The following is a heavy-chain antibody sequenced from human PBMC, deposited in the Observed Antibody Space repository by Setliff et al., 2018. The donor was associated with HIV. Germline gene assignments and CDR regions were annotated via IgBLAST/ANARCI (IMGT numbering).Heavy chain of an antibody. CDR1: GYSISSGYY. CDR2: IYHSGST. D-gene: IGHD3-22*01. CDR3: ASLPPLYDSRGYYFDY. Sequence: SETLSLTCAVSGYSISSGYYWGWIRQPPGKGLEWIGSIYHSGSTYYNPSLNSRVTISVDASKNQFSLKLSSVTAADTAVYYCASLPPLYDSRGYYFDYWGQGTLVTVSS. J-gene: IGHJ4*02. V-gene: IGHV4-38-2*01.